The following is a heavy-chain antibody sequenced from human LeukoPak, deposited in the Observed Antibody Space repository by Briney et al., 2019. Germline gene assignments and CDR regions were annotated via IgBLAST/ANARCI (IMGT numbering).Heavy chain of an antibody. Sequence: GGPLRLSWAASGFTFSSYTMHWVRQVPGKGLEWVAVMSHDGSIKNYADSVKGRFTISRDNSKNTLYLQMNSLRAEDTAVYYCARVPSIAARPDYYYYMDVWGKGTTVTVSS. D-gene: IGHD6-6*01. CDR1: GFTFSSYT. CDR3: ARVPSIAARPDYYYYMDV. J-gene: IGHJ6*03. V-gene: IGHV3-30-3*01. CDR2: MSHDGSIK.